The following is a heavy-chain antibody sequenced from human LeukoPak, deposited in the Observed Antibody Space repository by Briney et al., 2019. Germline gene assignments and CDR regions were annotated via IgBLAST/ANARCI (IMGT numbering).Heavy chain of an antibody. CDR1: GYTFTGYY. D-gene: IGHD3-10*01. CDR2: INCNSGGT. V-gene: IGHV1-2*02. Sequence: VASVKVSFKASGYTFTGYYMHWVRQAPGQGLEWMGWINCNSGGTNYAQKFQGRVTMTRDTSISTAYMELSRLRSDDTAVYYCARDQGFIMARGAWGQGTLVTVSS. CDR3: ARDQGFIMARGA. J-gene: IGHJ4*02.